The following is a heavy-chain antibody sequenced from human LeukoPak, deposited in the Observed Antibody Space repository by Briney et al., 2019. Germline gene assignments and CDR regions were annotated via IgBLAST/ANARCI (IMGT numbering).Heavy chain of an antibody. CDR1: GFTFSSYA. J-gene: IGHJ4*02. CDR2: ISYDGSNK. V-gene: IGHV3-30*04. CDR3: ASYIVVVVAAFY. D-gene: IGHD2-15*01. Sequence: GRSLRLSCAASGFTFSSYAMHWVRQAPGKGLEWVAVISYDGSNKYYADSVKGRFTISRDNSKNTLYLQMNSLRAEDTAVYYCASYIVVVVAAFYWGQGTLVTVSS.